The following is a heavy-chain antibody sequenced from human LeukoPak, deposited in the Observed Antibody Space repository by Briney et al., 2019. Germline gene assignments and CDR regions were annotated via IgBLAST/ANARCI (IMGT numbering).Heavy chain of an antibody. CDR1: GFIFSSYG. Sequence: AGGSLRLSCAASGFIFSSYGMHWVRQAPGKGLEWVAVISYDGSNKYYADSVKGRFTISRDNSKNTLYLQMNSLRAEDTAVYYCAKDSYWLVYWGQGTLVTVSS. CDR3: AKDSYWLVY. CDR2: ISYDGSNK. V-gene: IGHV3-30*18. J-gene: IGHJ4*02. D-gene: IGHD5-18*01.